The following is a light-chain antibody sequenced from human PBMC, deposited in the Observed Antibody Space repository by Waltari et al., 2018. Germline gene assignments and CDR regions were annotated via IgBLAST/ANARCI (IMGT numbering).Light chain of an antibody. CDR1: RGIDSY. J-gene: IGKJ5*01. V-gene: IGKV1-39*01. CDR2: DAS. CDR3: QQSYSPPFT. Sequence: DIQMTQSPSSLSTSVGVRVTLTCRASRGIDSYLNWYQQRPGRAPKLLIYDASTLQREVPTRFSGGGIGTDFTLTINNLQPEDFATYFCQQSYSPPFTFGQGTRLEI.